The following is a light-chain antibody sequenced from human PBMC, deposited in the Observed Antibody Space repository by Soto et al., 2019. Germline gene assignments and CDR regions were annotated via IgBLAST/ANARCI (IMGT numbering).Light chain of an antibody. V-gene: IGKV3D-15*01. CDR2: GAS. CDR3: QHYGDAART. Sequence: EIVMTQSPATLSVSPGERATLSCRASQSVSSNLAWYQQQPGQAPRLLIYGASSRATGIPDRFSGSGSGTDFTLTISSLEPEDSAVYHCQHYGDAARTFGQGTRLEIK. CDR1: QSVSSN. J-gene: IGKJ5*01.